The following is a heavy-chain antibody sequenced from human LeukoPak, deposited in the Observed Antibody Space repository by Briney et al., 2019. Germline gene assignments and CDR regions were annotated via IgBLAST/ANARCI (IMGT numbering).Heavy chain of an antibody. CDR3: ARGRLTYYYDSSGYPFDY. Sequence: GGSLRLSCAASGFTFSTYWMTWVRQAPGKGLEWVANIKQDGSEKYYVDSVKGRFTISRDNAKNSLYLQMNSLRAEDTAVYYCARGRLTYYYDSSGYPFDYWGQGTLVTVSS. J-gene: IGHJ4*02. V-gene: IGHV3-7*01. CDR1: GFTFSTYW. D-gene: IGHD3-22*01. CDR2: IKQDGSEK.